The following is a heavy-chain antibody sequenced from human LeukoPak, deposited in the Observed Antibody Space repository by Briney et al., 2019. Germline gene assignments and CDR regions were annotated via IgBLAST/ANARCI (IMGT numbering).Heavy chain of an antibody. Sequence: GGSLRLSCAASGLTVSSNYMRWVRQAPGKGLEWVSTIFTSDGTHYADSVKGRFTISRDNSKNTLYLQMNGLRAEDTAVYYCASSRSISGYSDYWGQGTLVTVSS. J-gene: IGHJ4*02. D-gene: IGHD3-22*01. CDR2: IFTSDGT. CDR3: ASSRSISGYSDY. CDR1: GLTVSSNY. V-gene: IGHV3-53*01.